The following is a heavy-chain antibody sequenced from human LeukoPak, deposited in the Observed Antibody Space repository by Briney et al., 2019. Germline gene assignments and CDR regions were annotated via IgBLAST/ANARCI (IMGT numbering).Heavy chain of an antibody. D-gene: IGHD6-13*01. J-gene: IGHJ5*02. CDR3: ARETRSSSWLRGGPNWFDP. CDR1: GGSISSSSYY. V-gene: IGHV4-61*01. CDR2: IYYSGST. Sequence: SETLSLTCTVSGGSISSSSYYWSWIRQPPGKGLEWIGYIYYSGSTNYNPSLKSRVTISVDTSKNQFSLKLSSVTAADTAVYYCARETRSSSWLRGGPNWFDPWGQGTLVTVSS.